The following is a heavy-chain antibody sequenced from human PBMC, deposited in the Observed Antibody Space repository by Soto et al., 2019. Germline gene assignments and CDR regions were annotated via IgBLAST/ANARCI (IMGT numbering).Heavy chain of an antibody. D-gene: IGHD2-2*01. CDR3: AKGYCSSTSCLIDY. Sequence: GGSLRLSCAASGFTFSSYAMSWVRQAPGKGLEWVSAISGSGGSTYYADSVKGRFTISRDNSKNTLYLQMNSLRAEDTAVYYCAKGYCSSTSCLIDYWGQGTLVTVSS. CDR2: ISGSGGST. CDR1: GFTFSSYA. V-gene: IGHV3-23*01. J-gene: IGHJ4*02.